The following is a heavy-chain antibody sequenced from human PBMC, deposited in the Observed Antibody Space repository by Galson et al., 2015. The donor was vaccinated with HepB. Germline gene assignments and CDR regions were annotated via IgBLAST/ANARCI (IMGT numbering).Heavy chain of an antibody. CDR1: GGSFSGYY. CDR2: INHRGST. D-gene: IGHD1-1*01. Sequence: SETLSLTCAVYGGSFSGYYWSWIRQSPGKGLEWIGEINHRGSTNYNPSLKSRVTISVDTSRSQFSLKLSSVTAADTAVYYCARVHNPASTVDLIDYWGQGTPVTVSS. J-gene: IGHJ4*02. CDR3: ARVHNPASTVDLIDY. V-gene: IGHV4-34*01.